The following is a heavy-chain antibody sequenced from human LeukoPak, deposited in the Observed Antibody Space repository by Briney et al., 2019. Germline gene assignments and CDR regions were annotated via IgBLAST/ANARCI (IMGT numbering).Heavy chain of an antibody. V-gene: IGHV1-2*02. J-gene: IGHJ4*02. CDR1: GYTFTGYY. CDR3: ATANALYCSSTSCLFDY. Sequence: WASVKVSCKASGYTFTGYYMHWVRQAPGQGLEWMAWISPNSGGTYYAQNFHDRITMTRDTSISTAYMELSRLRSDDTAIYYCATANALYCSSTSCLFDYWGQGTLVTVSS. CDR2: ISPNSGGT. D-gene: IGHD2-2*01.